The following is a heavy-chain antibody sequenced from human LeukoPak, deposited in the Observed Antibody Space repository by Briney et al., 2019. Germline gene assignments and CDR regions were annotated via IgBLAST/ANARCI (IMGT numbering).Heavy chain of an antibody. CDR3: AKKKSRDGYNYFDY. CDR2: ISGSGGST. D-gene: IGHD5-24*01. V-gene: IGHV3-23*01. Sequence: GGSLRLSCAASGFTFSSYGMSWVRQAPGKGLEWVSAISGSGGSTYYADSVKGRFTISRDNSKNTLYLQMNSLRAEDTAVYYCAKKKSRDGYNYFDYWGQGTLVTVSS. CDR1: GFTFSSYG. J-gene: IGHJ4*02.